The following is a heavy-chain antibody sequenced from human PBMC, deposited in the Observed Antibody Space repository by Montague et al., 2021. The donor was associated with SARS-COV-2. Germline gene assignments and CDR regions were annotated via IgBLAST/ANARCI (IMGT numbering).Heavy chain of an antibody. CDR2: IYYSAST. J-gene: IGHJ5*02. Sequence: SETLSLTCTVSGGSISSYYCSWIWKPQGTGLERIGYIYYSASTNYNPSLKGRVTISVDTSKNQFTLKLSSVTAADTAVSYCARHHPVGGVRPWGQGTLVTVSS. V-gene: IGHV4-59*08. CDR3: ARHHPVGGVRP. CDR1: GGSISSYY. D-gene: IGHD2-8*02.